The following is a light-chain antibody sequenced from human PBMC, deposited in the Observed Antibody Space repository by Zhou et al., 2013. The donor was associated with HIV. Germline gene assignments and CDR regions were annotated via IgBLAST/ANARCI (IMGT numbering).Light chain of an antibody. J-gene: IGKJ4*01. CDR2: DAS. CDR1: QSVSTN. Sequence: EIVLTQSPGTLSLSPGERATLSCWASQSVSTNLAWYQQKPGQAPRLLMFDASKRATGIPARFSGSGSGTDFTLTISRLEPEDFGVFYCQQYGSSPLTFGGGTKVEIK. CDR3: QQYGSSPLT. V-gene: IGKV3-11*01.